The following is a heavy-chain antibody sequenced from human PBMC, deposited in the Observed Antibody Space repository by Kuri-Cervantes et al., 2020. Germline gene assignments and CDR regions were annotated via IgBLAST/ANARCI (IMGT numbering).Heavy chain of an antibody. D-gene: IGHD5-24*01. CDR1: GFTFDDYG. CDR3: ATFTRRAGYYMEV. J-gene: IGHJ6*03. Sequence: GGSLRLSCAASGFTFDDYGMSWVRQAPGKGLEWVSGINWNGGSTGYADSVKGRFTLSRDNAKSSLYLLMNSLRAEDTAVYYCATFTRRAGYYMEVWGKGTTVTVSS. V-gene: IGHV3-20*04. CDR2: INWNGGST.